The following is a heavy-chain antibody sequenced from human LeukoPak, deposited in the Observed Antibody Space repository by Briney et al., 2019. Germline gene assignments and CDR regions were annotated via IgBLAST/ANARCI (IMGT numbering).Heavy chain of an antibody. D-gene: IGHD1-1*01. Sequence: PSETLSLTCTVSGGSISSYYWSWIRQPAGKGREWIGRMHTSGSTDDNPSLKRRVTMSLDTSKNQFSLKLSSVTAADTAVYYCARDRANNWSQDWFDPWGQGTLVTVSS. CDR1: GGSISSYY. CDR3: ARDRANNWSQDWFDP. CDR2: MHTSGST. J-gene: IGHJ5*02. V-gene: IGHV4-4*07.